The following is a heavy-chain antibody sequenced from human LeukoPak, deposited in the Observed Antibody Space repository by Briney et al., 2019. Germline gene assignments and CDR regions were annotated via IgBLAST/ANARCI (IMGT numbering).Heavy chain of an antibody. CDR3: ASATEMAKVFSFDY. CDR1: GGSISDYY. CDR2: IYDGGST. V-gene: IGHV4-59*08. D-gene: IGHD2-8*01. J-gene: IGHJ4*02. Sequence: SETLSLTCTVSGGSISDYYWNWIRQPPGKGLEWIGYIYDGGSTNYNPSLKSRVTISVDTSKNQFSLKVSSVTAADTGVYYCASATEMAKVFSFDYWGQGTLVTVSS.